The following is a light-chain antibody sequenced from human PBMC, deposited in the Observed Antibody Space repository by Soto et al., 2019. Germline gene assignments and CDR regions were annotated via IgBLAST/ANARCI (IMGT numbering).Light chain of an antibody. V-gene: IGKV3-15*01. Sequence: EIVMTQSPATLSVSPGERATLSCRASQSVSSNLAWYQQKPGQAPRLLIYGASTRATGIPARFSGSGSGTEFTLTISRLQSEDFAVYYCQQYNNLPPITFGQGTRLEIK. CDR3: QQYNNLPPIT. CDR1: QSVSSN. CDR2: GAS. J-gene: IGKJ5*01.